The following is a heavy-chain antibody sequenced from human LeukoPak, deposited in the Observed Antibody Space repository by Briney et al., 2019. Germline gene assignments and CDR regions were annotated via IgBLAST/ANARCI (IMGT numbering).Heavy chain of an antibody. CDR3: ARDLGKGRYFDL. Sequence: GGPLRLSCAASGFTFSTYGMHWVRQAPGKGLEWVALIWYDGNNIYYTDSVKGRFTISRDNSRNTLYLQLNSLRAEDTAVYYCARDLGKGRYFDLWGQGTLVTVSS. CDR2: IWYDGNNI. V-gene: IGHV3-33*01. D-gene: IGHD4-23*01. J-gene: IGHJ4*02. CDR1: GFTFSTYG.